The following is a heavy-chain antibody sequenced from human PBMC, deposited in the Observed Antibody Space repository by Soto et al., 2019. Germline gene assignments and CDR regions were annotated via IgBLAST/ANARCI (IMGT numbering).Heavy chain of an antibody. CDR2: IYYSGST. D-gene: IGHD3-22*01. CDR1: GGSISSGDYY. Sequence: SETLSLTCTVSGGSISSGDYYWSWIRQPPGKGLEWIGYIYYSGSTYYNPSLKSRVTISVDTSKNQFSLKLSSVTAADTAVYYCARGRDYDSSVPWFDPWGQGTLVTVSS. CDR3: ARGRDYDSSVPWFDP. J-gene: IGHJ5*02. V-gene: IGHV4-30-4*01.